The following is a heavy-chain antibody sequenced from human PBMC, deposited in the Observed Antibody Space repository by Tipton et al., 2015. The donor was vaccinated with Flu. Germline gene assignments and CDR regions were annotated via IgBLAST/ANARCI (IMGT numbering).Heavy chain of an antibody. CDR1: GGSISSYY. Sequence: PSLTCNVSGGSISSYYWSWIRQPPGKGLEWIGCIHHTGSTKYNPSLKSRVTLSVDTSKNQFSLKVTSVNAADTAVYYCARGVRPINMVGGVINWFDPWGQGTLVTVSS. V-gene: IGHV4-59*01. CDR2: IHHTGST. J-gene: IGHJ5*02. CDR3: ARGVRPINMVGGVINWFDP. D-gene: IGHD3-10*01.